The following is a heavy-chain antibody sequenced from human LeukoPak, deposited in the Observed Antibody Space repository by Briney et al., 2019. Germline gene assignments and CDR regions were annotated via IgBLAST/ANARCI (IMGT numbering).Heavy chain of an antibody. J-gene: IGHJ4*02. CDR1: GGSISSGGYY. D-gene: IGHD3-9*01. CDR2: IDWDDDK. V-gene: IGHV2-70*01. Sequence: QTLSLTCTVSGGSISSGGYYWSWIRQPPGKALEWLALIDWDDDKYYSTSLKTRLTISKDASKNQVVLTMTNMDPVDTATYYCARISPGDILTGYSDWGQGTLVTVSS. CDR3: ARISPGDILTGYSD.